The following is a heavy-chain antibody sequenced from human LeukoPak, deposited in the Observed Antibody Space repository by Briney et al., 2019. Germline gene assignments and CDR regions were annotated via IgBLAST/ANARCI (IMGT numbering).Heavy chain of an antibody. Sequence: PSETLSLTCTVSGGSISSGGYYWSWIRQPPGKGLEWIGYIYHSGSTYYNPSLKSRVTISVDRSKNQFSLKLSSVTAADTAVYYCARSPDIVVVPAAAHFDYWGQGTLVTVSS. D-gene: IGHD2-2*01. CDR2: IYHSGST. CDR1: GGSISSGGYY. V-gene: IGHV4-30-2*01. CDR3: ARSPDIVVVPAAAHFDY. J-gene: IGHJ4*02.